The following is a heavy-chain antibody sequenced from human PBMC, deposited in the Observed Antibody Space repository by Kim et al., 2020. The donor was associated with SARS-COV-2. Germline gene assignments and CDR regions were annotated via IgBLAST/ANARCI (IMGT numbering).Heavy chain of an antibody. Sequence: ASVKVSCKASGYAFANYGIGWVRQAPGQGLEWMGWVSAYNGNTNYAQKLQGRVTMTTDTSKSTAYMELRSLRSDDTAVYYCARPETVGVVILGMDVWGQGTTVTVSS. V-gene: IGHV1-18*01. D-gene: IGHD3-3*01. J-gene: IGHJ6*02. CDR3: ARPETVGVVILGMDV. CDR2: VSAYNGNT. CDR1: GYAFANYG.